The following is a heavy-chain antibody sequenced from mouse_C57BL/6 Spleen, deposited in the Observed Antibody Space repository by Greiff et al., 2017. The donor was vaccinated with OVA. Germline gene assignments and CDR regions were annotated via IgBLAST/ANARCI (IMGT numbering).Heavy chain of an antibody. Sequence: VQLQQPGAELVRPGASVKLSCTASGFNIKDDYMHWVKQRPAQGLEWIGWIDPENGDTEYDPKFQGKATLTADTSSHTAYLQLSSLTSDDTAVYVCTTRGYECYARDYWGQGTSVTVSS. CDR1: GFNIKDDY. J-gene: IGHJ4*01. CDR2: IDPENGDT. V-gene: IGHV14-4*01. CDR3: TTRGYECYARDY. D-gene: IGHD2-2*01.